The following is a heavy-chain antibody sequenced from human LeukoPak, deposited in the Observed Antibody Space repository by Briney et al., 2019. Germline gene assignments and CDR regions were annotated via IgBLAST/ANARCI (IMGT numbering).Heavy chain of an antibody. CDR2: ISYDESNK. J-gene: IGHJ4*02. CDR1: GFNFSSYA. Sequence: GGFLRLSCAASGFNFSSYAMNWVRQAPGKGLERAALISYDESNKYYADSVKDRFTISRDNSKITLFVQMNSLRAEDTAMYYCATELRIATAGFDYFEHWGQGTLVTVSS. CDR3: ATELRIATAGFDYFEH. V-gene: IGHV3-30-3*01. D-gene: IGHD6-13*01.